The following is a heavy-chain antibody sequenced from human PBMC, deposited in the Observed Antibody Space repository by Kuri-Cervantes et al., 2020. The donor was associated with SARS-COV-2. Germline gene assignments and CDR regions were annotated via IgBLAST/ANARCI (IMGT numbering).Heavy chain of an antibody. Sequence: SCAVSGVSVTTFGSYWTWIRQPPGKGLEWVGYIYYNGSTYYNPSLRSRVIVSVDRSKNQFSLNLNSVTAADTALYYGARGAIDWGQGTLVTVSS. J-gene: IGHJ4*02. CDR1: GVSVTTFGSY. CDR3: ARGAID. CDR2: IYYNGST. V-gene: IGHV4-31*02. D-gene: IGHD2/OR15-2a*01.